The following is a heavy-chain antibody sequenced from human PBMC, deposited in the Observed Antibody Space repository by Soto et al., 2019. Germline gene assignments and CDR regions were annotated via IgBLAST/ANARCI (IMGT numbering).Heavy chain of an antibody. CDR2: IRARTDST. CDR1: GFTFSAYA. J-gene: IGHJ5*01. Sequence: GGSLRLSCAASGFTFSAYAMTWVRQSPGKGLEWVSTIRARTDSTYYADSVKGRFIISRDNFQNTVYLQMNGLRAEDTAVYYCAKGGFSTWFESWGQGTLVTVSS. D-gene: IGHD3-10*01. V-gene: IGHV3-23*01. CDR3: AKGGFSTWFES.